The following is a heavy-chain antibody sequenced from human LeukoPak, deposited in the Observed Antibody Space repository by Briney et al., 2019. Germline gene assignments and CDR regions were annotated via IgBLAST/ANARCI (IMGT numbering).Heavy chain of an antibody. CDR1: GFTFSSYA. CDR2: IRGSGGST. D-gene: IGHD2-2*03. J-gene: IGHJ4*02. Sequence: GGSLRLSCAASGFTFSSYAMSWVRQAPGKGLEWVSAIRGSGGSTYYADSVKGRFTISRDNSKNTLYLQMNSLRAEDTAVYYCAKSGYCSSTSCRPFDYWGQGTLVTVSS. CDR3: AKSGYCSSTSCRPFDY. V-gene: IGHV3-23*01.